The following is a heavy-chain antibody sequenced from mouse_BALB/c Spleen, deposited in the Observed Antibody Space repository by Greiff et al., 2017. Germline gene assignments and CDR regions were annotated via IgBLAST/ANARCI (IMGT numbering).Heavy chain of an antibody. CDR2: IWGGGST. CDR1: GFSLSRYS. J-gene: IGHJ3*01. CDR3: ARNYAENAWFAY. Sequence: VKLMESGPGLVAPSQSLSITCTVSGFSLSRYSVHWVRQPPGKVLEWLGMIWGGGSTDYNSALKSRLSISKDNSKSQVFLKMNSLQTDDTAMYYCARNYAENAWFAYWGQGTLVTVSA. V-gene: IGHV2-6-4*01. D-gene: IGHD1-1*01.